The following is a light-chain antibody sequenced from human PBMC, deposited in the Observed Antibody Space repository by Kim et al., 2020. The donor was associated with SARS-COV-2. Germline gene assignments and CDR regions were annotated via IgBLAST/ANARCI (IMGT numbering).Light chain of an antibody. V-gene: IGLV2-14*03. CDR3: CSYTRGSTYV. J-gene: IGLJ1*01. CDR1: NSDVGGYDY. CDR2: DVI. Sequence: LTQPAAVSGSPGQSITISCTGTNSDVGGYDYVFWYQQQPGKAPRLMISDVIQRPPGVSNRFSGSKSGNTASLTISGLQAEDEADYYCCSYTRGSTYVFGSGTKVTVL.